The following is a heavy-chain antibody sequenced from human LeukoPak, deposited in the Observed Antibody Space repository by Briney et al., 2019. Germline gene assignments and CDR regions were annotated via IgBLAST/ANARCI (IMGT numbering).Heavy chain of an antibody. D-gene: IGHD3-3*01. V-gene: IGHV3-23*01. CDR1: GFTFSSYA. J-gene: IGHJ4*02. Sequence: GGSLRLSCAASGFTFSSYAMSWVRQAPGKGLEWVSAISGSGGSTYYADSVKGRFTISRDNSKNTLYLQMNSLRAEDTAVYYCAKAGFWSGYSYYFDYWGQGTLVTVSS. CDR3: AKAGFWSGYSYYFDY. CDR2: ISGSGGST.